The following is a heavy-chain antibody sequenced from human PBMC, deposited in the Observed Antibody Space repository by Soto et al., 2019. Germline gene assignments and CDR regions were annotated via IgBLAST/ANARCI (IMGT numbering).Heavy chain of an antibody. D-gene: IGHD3-22*01. Sequence: ASVKVSCKVSGYTLTELSMHWVRQAPGKGLEWMGGFDPEDGETIYAQKFQGRVTMTEDTSTDTAYMELSSLRSEDTAVYYCATAGGLRKWWLFPYYFDYWGQGTLVTVSS. CDR3: ATAGGLRKWWLFPYYFDY. CDR1: GYTLTELS. CDR2: FDPEDGET. V-gene: IGHV1-24*01. J-gene: IGHJ4*02.